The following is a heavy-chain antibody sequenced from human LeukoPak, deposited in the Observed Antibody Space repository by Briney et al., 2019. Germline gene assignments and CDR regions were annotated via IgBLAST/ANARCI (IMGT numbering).Heavy chain of an antibody. CDR1: GGSITGDS. J-gene: IGHJ4*02. CDR3: AGIGANGDY. CDR2: FYKGGST. V-gene: IGHV4-59*01. Sequence: SETLSLTCTVSGGSITGDSWGWIRQPPGKGLEWIGYFYKGGSTNYNPSLKSRVTISVDTSKNQFSLKLSSVTTADTAVYYCAGIGANGDYWGQGTLVTVSS. D-gene: IGHD1-26*01.